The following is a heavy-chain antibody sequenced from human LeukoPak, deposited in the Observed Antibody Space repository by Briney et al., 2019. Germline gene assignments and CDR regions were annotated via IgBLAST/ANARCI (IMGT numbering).Heavy chain of an antibody. V-gene: IGHV1-69*01. CDR3: ARDIRYYDFWSGYPPGHFVYYFDY. CDR1: GGTFISYA. D-gene: IGHD3-3*01. Sequence: SVKVSCKASGGTFISYAISWVRQAPGQGLEWMGGIIPIFGTANYAQKFQGRVTITADESTSTAYMELSSLRSEDTAVYYCARDIRYYDFWSGYPPGHFVYYFDYWGQGTLVTVSS. CDR2: IIPIFGTA. J-gene: IGHJ4*02.